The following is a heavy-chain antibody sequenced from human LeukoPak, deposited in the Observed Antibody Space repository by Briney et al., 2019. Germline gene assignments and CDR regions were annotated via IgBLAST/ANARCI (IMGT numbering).Heavy chain of an antibody. CDR2: IKQGGSEK. Sequence: GGSLRLSCAASGFTFSSFWMSWVRQAPGKGLGWVANIKQGGSEKYYVDSVKGRFTLSRDKAKNSLYLQMNSLRATDTAVNYLGREGRKSRGIDIVGEKERGNYYMDVWGKGRTVTVSS. CDR1: GFTFSSFW. CDR3: GREGRKSRGIDIVGEKERGNYYMDV. V-gene: IGHV3-7*01. J-gene: IGHJ6*03. D-gene: IGHD2-15*01.